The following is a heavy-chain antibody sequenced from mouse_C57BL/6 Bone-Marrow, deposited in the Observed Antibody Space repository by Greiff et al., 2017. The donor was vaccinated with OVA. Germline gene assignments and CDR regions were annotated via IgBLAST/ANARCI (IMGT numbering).Heavy chain of an antibody. CDR2: INPSNGGT. CDR1: GYTFTSYW. Sequence: QVQLKQSGTELVKPGASVKLSCKASGYTFTSYWMHWVKQRPGQGLEWIGNINPSNGGTNYNEKFKSKATLTVDKSSSTAYMQLSSLTSEDSAVYYCARKLTVLYYYAMDYWGQGTSVTVSS. J-gene: IGHJ4*01. V-gene: IGHV1-53*01. CDR3: ARKLTVLYYYAMDY. D-gene: IGHD4-1*01.